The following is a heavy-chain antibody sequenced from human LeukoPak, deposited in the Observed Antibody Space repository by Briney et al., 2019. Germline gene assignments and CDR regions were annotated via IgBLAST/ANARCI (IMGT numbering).Heavy chain of an antibody. CDR2: IIPIFGTA. J-gene: IGHJ4*02. CDR3: ARSHSSGWSVDY. CDR1: GGTFSSYA. D-gene: IGHD6-19*01. V-gene: IGHV1-69*13. Sequence: ASVKVSCKASGGTFSSYAISWVRQAPGQGLEWMGGIIPIFGTANYAQKFQGRVTITADESTSTAYMELSSLRSEDTAVYYCARSHSSGWSVDYWGQGTLVTVSS.